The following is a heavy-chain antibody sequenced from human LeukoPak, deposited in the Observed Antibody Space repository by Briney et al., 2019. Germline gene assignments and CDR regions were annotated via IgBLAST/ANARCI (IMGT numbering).Heavy chain of an antibody. CDR3: AKNPGPTSSGWFLFDY. J-gene: IGHJ4*02. CDR2: IRSKANSYAT. Sequence: PGGSLRLSCAASGFTFSGSAMHWVRQASGKGLEWVGRIRSKANSYATAYAASVKGRFTISRDDSKNTAYLQMNSLKTEDTAVYYCAKNPGPTSSGWFLFDYWGQGTLVTVSS. V-gene: IGHV3-73*01. D-gene: IGHD6-19*01. CDR1: GFTFSGSA.